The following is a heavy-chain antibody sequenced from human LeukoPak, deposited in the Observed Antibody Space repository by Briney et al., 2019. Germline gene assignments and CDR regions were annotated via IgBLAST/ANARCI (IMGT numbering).Heavy chain of an antibody. CDR2: IKSGKHGGTT. CDR1: GFTFSNAW. CDR3: TRSSYTNSWFFY. V-gene: IGHV3-15*01. D-gene: IGHD2-8*01. Sequence: AGGSLRLSCAASGFTFSNAWIGWVRQAPGKGLECVGRIKSGKHGGTTDYVAPVKGRFTISREDSKNTVFLQMNSLKTEDTAVYYCTRSSYTNSWFFYWGQGSLVTVSS. J-gene: IGHJ4*02.